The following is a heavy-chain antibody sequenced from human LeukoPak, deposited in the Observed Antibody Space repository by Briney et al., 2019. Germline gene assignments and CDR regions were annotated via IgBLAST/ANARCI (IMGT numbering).Heavy chain of an antibody. Sequence: PGGSLRLSCVASEFTFNNYAMNWVRQAPGKGLEWVAAISGGAHSTYHADSVRGRFTISRDNSKNTLYLQMNSLRVDDTAVYHCAKGLSASGRFNAFDIWGQGTMVTVSS. V-gene: IGHV3-23*01. CDR3: AKGLSASGRFNAFDI. J-gene: IGHJ3*02. D-gene: IGHD3-3*01. CDR1: EFTFNNYA. CDR2: ISGGAHST.